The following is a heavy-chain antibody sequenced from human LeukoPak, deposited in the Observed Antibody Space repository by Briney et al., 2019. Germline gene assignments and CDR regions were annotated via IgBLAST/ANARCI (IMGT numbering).Heavy chain of an antibody. Sequence: GGSLRLSCAASGFTFSSHDMHWVRQPTGKGLEWVSVIGTAGNTYYADSVKGRFTISRENAKNSLYLQMDNLRAEDTAVYYCARDFSLQLFDYWGQGTLVTVFS. V-gene: IGHV3-13*01. CDR3: ARDFSLQLFDY. J-gene: IGHJ4*02. CDR1: GFTFSSHD. D-gene: IGHD5-24*01. CDR2: IGTAGNT.